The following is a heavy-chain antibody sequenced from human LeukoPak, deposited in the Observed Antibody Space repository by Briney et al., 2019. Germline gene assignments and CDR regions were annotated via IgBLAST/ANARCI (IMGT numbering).Heavy chain of an antibody. CDR2: ISYDGSNK. CDR1: GFTFSSYA. J-gene: IGHJ4*02. Sequence: GRSLRLSCAASGFTFSSYAMHWVRQAPGKGLEWVAVISYDGSNKYYADSVKGRFTISRDNSKNTLYLQMNSLRAEDTAMYYCARDVVSTTETVQDYWGQGTLVTVSS. V-gene: IGHV3-30*04. CDR3: ARDVVSTTETVQDY. D-gene: IGHD4-17*01.